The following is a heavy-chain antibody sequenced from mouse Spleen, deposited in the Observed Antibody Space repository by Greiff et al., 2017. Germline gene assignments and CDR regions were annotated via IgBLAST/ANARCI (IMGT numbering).Heavy chain of an antibody. CDR3: ARENYDYDVYAMDY. CDR2: IDPNSGGT. D-gene: IGHD2-4*01. V-gene: IGHV1-72*01. J-gene: IGHJ4*01. CDR1: GYTFTSYW. Sequence: QVQLQQPGAELVKPGASVKVSCKASGYTFTSYWMHWVKQRPGRGLEWIGRIDPNSGGTKYNEKFKSKATLTVDKPSSTAYMQLSSLTSEDSAVYYCARENYDYDVYAMDYWGQGTSVTVSS.